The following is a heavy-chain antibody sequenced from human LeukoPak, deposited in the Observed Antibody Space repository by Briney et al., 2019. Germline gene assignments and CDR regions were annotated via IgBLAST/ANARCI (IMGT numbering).Heavy chain of an antibody. D-gene: IGHD3-10*01. CDR3: GRHYYGPSQIHY. V-gene: IGHV4-30-2*03. CDR1: GGSISSGDYY. J-gene: IGHJ4*02. CDR2: IYYSGTT. Sequence: SQTLSLTCTVSGGSISSGDYYWSWIRQPPGKGLEWIGNIYYSGTTYNNPSLTSRVTMSVDTSTNQFSLKMASVTAADTAMYYCGRHYYGPSQIHYWGQGTLVTVSS.